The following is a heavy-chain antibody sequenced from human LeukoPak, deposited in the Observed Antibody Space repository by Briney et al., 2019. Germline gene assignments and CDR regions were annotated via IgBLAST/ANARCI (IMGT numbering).Heavy chain of an antibody. J-gene: IGHJ4*02. CDR2: ISSSSSYT. Sequence: GGSLRLSCAASGFTFSDYYMSWIRQAPGKGLEWVSYISSSSSYTNYADSVKGRFTISRDNAKNSLYLQMNSLRAEDTAVYYCARALGTVGATLVDYFDYWGQGTLVTVSS. V-gene: IGHV3-11*05. CDR3: ARALGTVGATLVDYFDY. CDR1: GFTFSDYY. D-gene: IGHD1-26*01.